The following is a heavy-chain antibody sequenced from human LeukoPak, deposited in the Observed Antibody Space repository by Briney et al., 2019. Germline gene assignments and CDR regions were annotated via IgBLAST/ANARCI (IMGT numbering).Heavy chain of an antibody. V-gene: IGHV4-61*02. CDR2: IYTSGSA. J-gene: IGHJ3*02. D-gene: IGHD7-27*01. Sequence: SETLSLTCTVPGGSISSGSYYWSWIRQPAGKGLEWIGRIYTSGSANYNPSLKSRVTISLDTSKNQFSLNLSSVTAADTAVYYCARESGMSGTNWGWGGDAFDIWGQGTMVTVSS. CDR3: ARESGMSGTNWGWGGDAFDI. CDR1: GGSISSGSYY.